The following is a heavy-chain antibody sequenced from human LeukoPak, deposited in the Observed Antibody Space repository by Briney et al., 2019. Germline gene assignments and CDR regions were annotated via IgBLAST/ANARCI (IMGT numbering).Heavy chain of an antibody. Sequence: SETLSLTCAVYGGSFSGYYWSWIRQPPGKGLEWIGEINHSGGTKYNPSLKSRVTISVDTSKNQFSLKLSSVTAADTAVYYCARELMVRGIIRRNFDSWGQGTLVTVSS. CDR1: GGSFSGYY. V-gene: IGHV4-34*01. CDR2: INHSGGT. CDR3: ARELMVRGIIRRNFDS. D-gene: IGHD3-10*01. J-gene: IGHJ4*02.